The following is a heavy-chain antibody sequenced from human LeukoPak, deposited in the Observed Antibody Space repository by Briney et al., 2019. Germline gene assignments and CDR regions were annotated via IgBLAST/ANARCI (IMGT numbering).Heavy chain of an antibody. J-gene: IGHJ4*02. CDR1: GYTFTSYY. CDR2: INPSGGST. CDR3: ARGGGGRITMVPMDY. V-gene: IGHV1-46*01. Sequence: ASVKVSCKASGYTFTSYYMHWVRQAPGQGLEWMGIINPSGGSTSYAQKFQGRVTMTRDTSTSTVYMELSSLRSEDTAVYYCARGGGGRITMVPMDYWGQGTLVTVSS. D-gene: IGHD3-10*01.